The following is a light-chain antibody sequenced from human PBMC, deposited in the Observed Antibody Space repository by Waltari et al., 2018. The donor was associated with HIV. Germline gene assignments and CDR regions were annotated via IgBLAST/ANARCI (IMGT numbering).Light chain of an antibody. CDR3: QVWDTTTDQWV. J-gene: IGLJ3*02. CDR2: DDN. V-gene: IGLV3-21*04. CDR1: TISSKS. Sequence: YVLTQPPSVSVDPGETARLTRGGTTISSKSVQWSQQKPRQAPVLVIYDDNDLPSRIPERFSGSSSGTTATLTISRVEAGDEADYYCQVWDTTTDQWVFGGGTELAVL.